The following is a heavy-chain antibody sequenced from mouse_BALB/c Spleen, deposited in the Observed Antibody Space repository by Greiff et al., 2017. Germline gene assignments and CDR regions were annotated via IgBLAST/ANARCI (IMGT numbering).Heavy chain of an antibody. D-gene: IGHD2-1*01. CDR3: ARYGNYGGYAMDY. CDR2: ISNGGGST. J-gene: IGHJ4*01. CDR1: GFTFSSYT. Sequence: DVKLVESGGGLVQPGGSLKLSCAASGFTFSSYTMSWVRQTPEKRLEWVAYISNGGGSTYYPDTVKGRFTISRDNAKNTLYLQMSSLKSEDTAMYYCARYGNYGGYAMDYWGQGTSVTVSS. V-gene: IGHV5-12-2*01.